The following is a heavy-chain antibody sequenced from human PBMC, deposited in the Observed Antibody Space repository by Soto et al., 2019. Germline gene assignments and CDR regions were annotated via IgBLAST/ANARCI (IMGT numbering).Heavy chain of an antibody. CDR3: AKDAVTPLRFLEWSPSYYYMDV. V-gene: IGHV3-23*01. CDR1: GFTFSSYA. D-gene: IGHD3-3*01. Sequence: GGSLRLSCAASGFTFSSYAMSWVRQAPGKGLEWVSAISGSGGSTYYADSVKGRFTISRDNSKNTLYLQMNSLRAEDTAVYYCAKDAVTPLRFLEWSPSYYYMDVWGKGTTVTVSS. CDR2: ISGSGGST. J-gene: IGHJ6*03.